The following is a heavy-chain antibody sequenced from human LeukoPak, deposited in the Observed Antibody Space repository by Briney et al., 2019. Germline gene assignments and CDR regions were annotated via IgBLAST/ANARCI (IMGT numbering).Heavy chain of an antibody. CDR1: GYTFTSYG. CDR3: ARVEYSSSSMAYYFDY. D-gene: IGHD6-6*01. Sequence: ASVTVSCKASGYTFTSYGISWVRQAPGQGLEWMGWISAYNGNTNYAQKLQGRVTMTTDTSTSTAYMELRSLRSDDTAVYYCARVEYSSSSMAYYFDYWGQGTLVTVSS. J-gene: IGHJ4*02. V-gene: IGHV1-18*01. CDR2: ISAYNGNT.